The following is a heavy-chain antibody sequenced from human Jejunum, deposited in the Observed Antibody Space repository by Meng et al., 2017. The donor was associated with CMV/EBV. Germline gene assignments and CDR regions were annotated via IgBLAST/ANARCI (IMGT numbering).Heavy chain of an antibody. J-gene: IGHJ5*02. CDR3: ARTQDCSITSCYTGFDP. D-gene: IGHD2-2*01. Sequence: SISSGDYYWTWIRQPPGKGLEWIGFIYSSGRAYYNPSLASRLTISVDTSKNQFSLRLSSVTAADTAVYYCARTQDCSITSCYTGFDPWGQGTLVTVSS. CDR2: IYSSGRA. CDR1: SISSGDYY. V-gene: IGHV4-30-4*08.